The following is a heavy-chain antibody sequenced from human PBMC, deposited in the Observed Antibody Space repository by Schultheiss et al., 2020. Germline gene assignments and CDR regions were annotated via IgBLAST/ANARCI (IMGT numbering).Heavy chain of an antibody. D-gene: IGHD3-3*01. CDR1: GGTFSSYA. CDR2: IIPIFGTA. V-gene: IGHV1-69*05. CDR3: ARGLRFLGKA. Sequence: SVKVSGKASGGTFSSYAISWVRQAPGQGLEWMGGIIPIFGTANYAQKFQGRVTMTRDTSTSTVYMELSRLRSDDTAVYYCARGLRFLGKAWGQGTLVTVSS. J-gene: IGHJ5*02.